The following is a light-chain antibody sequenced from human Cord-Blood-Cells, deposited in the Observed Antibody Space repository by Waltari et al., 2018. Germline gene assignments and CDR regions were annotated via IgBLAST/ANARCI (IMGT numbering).Light chain of an antibody. CDR3: CSYAGSSTYV. V-gene: IGLV2-23*01. Sequence: QSALTQPASVSGSPGQSITISCTGTSSDVGSYNLVSWYQQHPGKAPKLMIYEGSKPPSGLTNRCPGSKSGNTASLTTSGLQAEDEADYYCCSYAGSSTYVFGTGTKVTVL. CDR1: SSDVGSYNL. CDR2: EGS. J-gene: IGLJ1*01.